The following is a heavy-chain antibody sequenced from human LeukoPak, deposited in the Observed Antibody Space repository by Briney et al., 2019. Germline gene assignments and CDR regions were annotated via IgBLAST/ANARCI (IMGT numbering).Heavy chain of an antibody. CDR2: IKGSDK. CDR3: ARDVDWNYDL. V-gene: IGHV3-7*01. D-gene: IGHD1-7*01. CDR1: GFTFSNCW. J-gene: IGHJ4*02. Sequence: AGGSLRLSCVGSGFTFSNCWMNWVRQAPGKGLEWVANIKGSDKGHVDSVKGRFSVSRDDARNSLYLQMDSLRAEDTAVYYCARDVDWNYDLWGQGTVVRVSS.